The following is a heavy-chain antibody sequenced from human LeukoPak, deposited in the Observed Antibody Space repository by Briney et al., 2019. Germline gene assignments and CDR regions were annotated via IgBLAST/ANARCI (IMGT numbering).Heavy chain of an antibody. CDR2: ISYDGSNK. J-gene: IGHJ1*01. CDR3: ARDQGDYGDYRQYFQH. Sequence: GGSLRLSCAASGFTFSSYGMHWVRQAPGKGLEWVAVISYDGSNKYYADSVKGRFTISRDNSKNTLYLQMNSLRAEDTAVYYCARDQGDYGDYRQYFQHWGQGTLVTVSS. D-gene: IGHD4-17*01. V-gene: IGHV3-30*03. CDR1: GFTFSSYG.